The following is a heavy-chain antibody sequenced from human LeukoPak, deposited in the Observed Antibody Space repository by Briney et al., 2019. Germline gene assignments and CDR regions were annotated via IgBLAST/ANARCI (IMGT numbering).Heavy chain of an antibody. D-gene: IGHD3-3*01. V-gene: IGHV4-4*07. J-gene: IGHJ5*02. CDR3: AKADYDFWSGFVNGFHP. Sequence: SETLSLTCTVSGGSISSYYWRWLRQPAGKGMEWIGRIYTSGSTNYNPSLTSRVTMSVDTSKNQFSLKLSSVTAADTSVYYCAKADYDFWSGFVNGFHPWGQGTLVTVSS. CDR2: IYTSGST. CDR1: GGSISSYY.